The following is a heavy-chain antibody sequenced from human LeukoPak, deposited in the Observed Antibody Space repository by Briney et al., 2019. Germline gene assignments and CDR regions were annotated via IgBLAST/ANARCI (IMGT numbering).Heavy chain of an antibody. CDR3: ATEPIGGSGSPLFY. J-gene: IGHJ4*02. Sequence: GASVKVSCKVSGYTLTELSTHWVRQAPGKGLEWMGGFDPEDGETIYAQKFQGRVTMTEDTSTDTAYMELSSLRSEDTAVYYCATEPIGGSGSPLFYWGQGTLVTVSS. CDR1: GYTLTELS. D-gene: IGHD3-10*01. CDR2: FDPEDGET. V-gene: IGHV1-24*01.